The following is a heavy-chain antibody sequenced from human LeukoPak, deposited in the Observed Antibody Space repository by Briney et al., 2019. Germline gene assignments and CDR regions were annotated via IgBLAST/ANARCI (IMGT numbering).Heavy chain of an antibody. CDR2: MSWNSGSI. V-gene: IGHV3-9*01. Sequence: GRSLRLSCAASGFTFDDYAMHGVRQSPGKGLEWFSGMSWNSGSIGYADSVRVLCTISRDNAKNSLYLQMNSLRAADTALYYCAKDVIRQLWFSGMDVWGQGTTVTVSS. D-gene: IGHD5-18*01. CDR1: GFTFDDYA. CDR3: AKDVIRQLWFSGMDV. J-gene: IGHJ6*02.